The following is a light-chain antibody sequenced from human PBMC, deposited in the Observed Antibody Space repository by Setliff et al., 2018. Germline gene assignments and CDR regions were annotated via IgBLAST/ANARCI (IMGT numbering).Light chain of an antibody. V-gene: IGLV7-46*01. CDR3: MVSYSAARV. CDR1: TGAVTSSHY. J-gene: IGLJ3*02. Sequence: QAVVTQEPSLTVSPGGTVTLTCGSSTGAVTSSHYPYWFQQKPGQAPRTLIYDTSNKHSWTPARFSGSLLGGKAALTLSGAQPEDEADYYCMVSYSAARVLGGGTKVTVL. CDR2: DTS.